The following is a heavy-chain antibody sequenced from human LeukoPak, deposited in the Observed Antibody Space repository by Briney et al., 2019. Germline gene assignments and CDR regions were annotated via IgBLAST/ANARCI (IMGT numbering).Heavy chain of an antibody. CDR3: ARVPSGGRGSYGTFDY. D-gene: IGHD6-19*01. CDR2: TYYRSKWYN. V-gene: IGHV6-1*01. J-gene: IGHJ4*02. CDR1: GDSVSSNSAA. Sequence: SQTLSLTCAISGDSVSSNSAAWNWIRQSPSRGLEWLGRTYYRSKWYNDYAVSVKSRITINPDTSKNQISLQVKSVTPEDTAVYYCARVPSGGRGSYGTFDYWGQGTLVTVSS.